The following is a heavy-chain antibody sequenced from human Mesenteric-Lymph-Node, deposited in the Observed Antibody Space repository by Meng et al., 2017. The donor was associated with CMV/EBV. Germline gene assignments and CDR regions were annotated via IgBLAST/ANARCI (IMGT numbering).Heavy chain of an antibody. J-gene: IGHJ6*02. Sequence: GESLKISCDASGVILSAYYMSWVRQAPGKGLEWVANIKQDGSDKYYVDSVKGRFTISRDNAKNSLYLQMNSLRADDTAVYYCASTYYYGSGSYFGNYYGMDVWGQGTTVTVSS. CDR1: GVILSAYY. CDR3: ASTYYYGSGSYFGNYYGMDV. D-gene: IGHD3-10*01. CDR2: IKQDGSDK. V-gene: IGHV3-7*01.